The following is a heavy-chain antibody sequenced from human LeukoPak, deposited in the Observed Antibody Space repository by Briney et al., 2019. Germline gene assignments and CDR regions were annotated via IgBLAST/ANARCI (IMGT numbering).Heavy chain of an antibody. CDR3: ARAVAGKLDY. J-gene: IGHJ4*02. Sequence: SQTLSLTCAISGDSVSSTSICWTWIRQSPSRGLEWLGRTYYRFKWYNDYAVSVKSRITINPDTSKNQVSLQLNSVTPEDTAVYYCARAVAGKLDYWGQGTLVTVYS. CDR1: GDSVSSTSIC. D-gene: IGHD6-19*01. V-gene: IGHV6-1*01. CDR2: TYYRFKWYN.